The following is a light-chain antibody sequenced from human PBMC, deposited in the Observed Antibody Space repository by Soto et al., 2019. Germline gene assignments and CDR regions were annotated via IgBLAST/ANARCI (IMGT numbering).Light chain of an antibody. CDR3: AAWDDSLNGFWV. J-gene: IGLJ3*02. CDR2: SNN. CDR1: SSNIGSNT. V-gene: IGLV1-44*01. Sequence: QSVLTQPPPASGTPGQRVTISCSGSSSNIGSNTVNWYQQLPGTAPKLLIYSNNQRPSGVPDRFSGSKSGTSASLAISGLQSEDEADYYCAAWDDSLNGFWVFGGGTKLTVL.